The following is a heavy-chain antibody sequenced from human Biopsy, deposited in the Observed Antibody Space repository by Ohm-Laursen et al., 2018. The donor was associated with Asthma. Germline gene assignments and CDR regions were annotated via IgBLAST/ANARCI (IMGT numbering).Heavy chain of an antibody. CDR3: ARAVDYSHYYGMDV. CDR1: GYTFNSAG. CDR2: ISVYNGNT. D-gene: IGHD3-10*01. Sequence: SSVKVSCKTSGYTFNSAGITWVRQAPGQGLEWMGWISVYNGNTKVAQKLQDRVTMITDTSTSTAYMELRSLRSDDTAVYFCARAVDYSHYYGMDVWGQGTTVTVSS. V-gene: IGHV1-18*01. J-gene: IGHJ6*02.